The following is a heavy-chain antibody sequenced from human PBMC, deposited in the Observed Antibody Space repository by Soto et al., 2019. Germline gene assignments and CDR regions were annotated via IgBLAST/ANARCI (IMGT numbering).Heavy chain of an antibody. CDR2: IIPIFGTA. CDR1: GGTFSSYA. D-gene: IGHD3-9*01. J-gene: IGHJ6*02. CDR3: ARPNSSPLRYFDWLPRPAYYYYGMDV. Sequence: AASVKVSCKASGGTFSSYAISWVRQAPGQGLEWMGGIIPIFGTANYAQKFQGRVTITADKSTSTAYMELSSLRSEDTAVYYCARPNSSPLRYFDWLPRPAYYYYGMDVCGQGPTVTVSS. V-gene: IGHV1-69*06.